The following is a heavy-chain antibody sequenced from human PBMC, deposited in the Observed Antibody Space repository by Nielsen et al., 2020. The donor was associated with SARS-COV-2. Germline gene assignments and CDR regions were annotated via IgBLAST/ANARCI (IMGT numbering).Heavy chain of an antibody. CDR3: AKEVTYGYGSSYYGFDV. Sequence: GESLKISCAASGFIFDDYAMHWVRQAPGKGLIWVSRINRDGDSPTSADSVKGRFTISRDNAKNTLYLQMNSLRAEDTAVYYCAKEVTYGYGSSYYGFDVWGQGTTVTVSS. CDR2: INRDGDSP. J-gene: IGHJ6*02. V-gene: IGHV3-74*01. CDR1: GFIFDDYA. D-gene: IGHD3-10*01.